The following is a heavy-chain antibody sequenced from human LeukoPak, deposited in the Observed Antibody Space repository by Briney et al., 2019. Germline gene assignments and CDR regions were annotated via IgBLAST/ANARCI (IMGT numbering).Heavy chain of an antibody. CDR1: GVSISSSSYY. V-gene: IGHV4-39*01. Sequence: SETLSLTCTVSGVSISSSSYYWGWIRQPPGKGLEWIGSIYYSGSTYYNPSLKSRVTISVDTSKNQFSLKLSSVTAADTAVYYCASLAQLQNAFDIWGQGTMVTVSS. CDR2: IYYSGST. D-gene: IGHD2-2*01. CDR3: ASLAQLQNAFDI. J-gene: IGHJ3*02.